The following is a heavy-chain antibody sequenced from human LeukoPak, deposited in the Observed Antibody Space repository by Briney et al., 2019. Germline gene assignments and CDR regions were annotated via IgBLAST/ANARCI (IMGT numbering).Heavy chain of an antibody. D-gene: IGHD2-2*01. CDR2: IYYSGST. CDR3: ARRPGAAMASGWFDP. Sequence: SETLSLTCTVSGGSISSSSYYWGWIRQPPGKGLEWIGSIYYSGSTYYNPSLKSRVTISVDTSKNQFSLKLSSVTAADTAVYYCARRPGAAMASGWFDPWGQGTLVTVSS. J-gene: IGHJ5*02. CDR1: GGSISSSSYY. V-gene: IGHV4-39*01.